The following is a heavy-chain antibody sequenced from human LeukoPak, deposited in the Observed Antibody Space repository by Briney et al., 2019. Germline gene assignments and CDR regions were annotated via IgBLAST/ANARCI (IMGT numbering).Heavy chain of an antibody. CDR1: GFTFSSYS. J-gene: IGHJ4*02. V-gene: IGHV3-21*01. CDR3: ARLLDWRFDY. D-gene: IGHD3-9*01. Sequence: PGGSLRLSCAAAGFTFSSYSMNWVRQAPGKGLEWVSSISSSSSYIYYADTVKGRFTISRDNAKNSLYLQMYSLRAEDTAVYYCARLLDWRFDYWGQGTLVTVSS. CDR2: ISSSSSYI.